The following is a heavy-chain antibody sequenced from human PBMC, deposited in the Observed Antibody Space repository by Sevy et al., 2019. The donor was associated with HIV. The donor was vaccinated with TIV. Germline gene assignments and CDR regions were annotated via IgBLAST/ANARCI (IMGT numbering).Heavy chain of an antibody. J-gene: IGHJ6*03. V-gene: IGHV3-66*02. D-gene: IGHD5-12*01. CDR1: GFTVSSNY. Sequence: GGCLRLSCAASGFTVSSNYMSWVRQAPGKGLEWVSVIYSGGSTYYAESVKGRFTISRDNSKNTLYLQMNSLRAEDTAVYYCARVRRDGYNNYYYYYMDVWGKGTTVTVSS. CDR2: IYSGGST. CDR3: ARVRRDGYNNYYYYYMDV.